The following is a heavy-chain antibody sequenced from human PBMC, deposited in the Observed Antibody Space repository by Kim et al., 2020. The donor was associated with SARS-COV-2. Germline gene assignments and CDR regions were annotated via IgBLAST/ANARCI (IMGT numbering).Heavy chain of an antibody. Sequence: GGSLRLSCAASGFTFSSNSLSWFRQGPGKELEWVSDIRDDGTTYDADSVKGRFTISRDNSRNTAYLHMNSLRAGDTAVYYCAGHGGSSSWGLGTLVTVSS. V-gene: IGHV3-23*01. D-gene: IGHD3-16*01. CDR2: IRDDGTT. CDR3: AGHGGSSS. CDR1: GFTFSSNS. J-gene: IGHJ5*02.